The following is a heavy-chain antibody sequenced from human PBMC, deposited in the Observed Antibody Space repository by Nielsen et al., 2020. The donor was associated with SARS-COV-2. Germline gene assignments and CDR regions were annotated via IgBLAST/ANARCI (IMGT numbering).Heavy chain of an antibody. CDR1: GFSLSTSGMC. V-gene: IGHV2-70*11. CDR2: IDWDDDK. Sequence: SGPTLVKPTQTLTLTCTFSGFSLSTSGMCVSWIRQPPGKALEWLARIDWDDDKYYSTSLKTRLTISKDTSKNLVVLTMTNMDPVDTATYYCARIPGDPYSSSWYYFDYWGQGTLVTVSS. CDR3: ARIPGDPYSSSWYYFDY. D-gene: IGHD6-13*01. J-gene: IGHJ4*02.